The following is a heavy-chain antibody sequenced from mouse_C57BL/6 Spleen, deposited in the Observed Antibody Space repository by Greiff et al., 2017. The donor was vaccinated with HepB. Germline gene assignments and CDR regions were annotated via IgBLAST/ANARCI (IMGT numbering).Heavy chain of an antibody. CDR2: ISDGGSYT. Sequence: EVQVVESGGGLVKPGGSLKLSCAASGFTFSSYAMSWVRQTPEKRLEWVATISDGGSYTYYPDNVKGRFTISRDNAKNNLYLQMSHLKSEDTAMYYCARDHLYDYDGVLNYFDYWGQGTTLTVSS. V-gene: IGHV5-4*01. J-gene: IGHJ2*01. CDR3: ARDHLYDYDGVLNYFDY. D-gene: IGHD2-4*01. CDR1: GFTFSSYA.